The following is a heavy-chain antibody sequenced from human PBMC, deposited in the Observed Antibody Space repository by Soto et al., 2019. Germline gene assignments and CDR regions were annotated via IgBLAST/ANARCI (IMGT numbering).Heavy chain of an antibody. J-gene: IGHJ5*02. CDR1: GYAFSKYG. CDR3: ATSYDSGFDP. D-gene: IGHD5-12*01. Sequence: QLQLVQSGAEVERPGASVRVSCKAYGYAFSKYGISWIRQAPGQGLEWMGWIRPDNGDTNYAQKFQGRVTMTNDTSSNTAYMELRSLRSDDTAVYYCATSYDSGFDPWGQGTLVSVSS. V-gene: IGHV1-18*04. CDR2: IRPDNGDT.